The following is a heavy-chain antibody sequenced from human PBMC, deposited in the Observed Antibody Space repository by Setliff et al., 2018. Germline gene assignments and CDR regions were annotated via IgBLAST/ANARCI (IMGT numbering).Heavy chain of an antibody. CDR1: GYSISSGYY. CDR3: ARFTGTTPYYYGMDV. Sequence: KPSETLSLTCTVSGYSISSGYYWGWFRQPPGKGLEWIGNMYHSGSVYYNPSLKSRVTISIDTSKNQFSLKLNSVTAADTAVYYCARFTGTTPYYYGMDVWGQGTTVTVSS. V-gene: IGHV4-38-2*02. J-gene: IGHJ6*02. D-gene: IGHD1-7*01. CDR2: MYHSGSV.